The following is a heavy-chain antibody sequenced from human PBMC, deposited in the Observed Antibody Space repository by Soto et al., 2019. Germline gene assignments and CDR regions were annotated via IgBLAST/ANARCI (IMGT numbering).Heavy chain of an antibody. J-gene: IGHJ6*02. CDR2: IYPGDSDT. Sequence: GESLKISCKGSGYSFTSYWIGWVRQMPGKGLEWMGIIYPGDSDTRYSPSFQGQVTISADKSISTAYLQWSSLKASDTAMYYCARHGYAMYYYYGMDVWGQGTRVTVSS. CDR3: ARHGYAMYYYYGMDV. V-gene: IGHV5-51*01. CDR1: GYSFTSYW. D-gene: IGHD2-8*01.